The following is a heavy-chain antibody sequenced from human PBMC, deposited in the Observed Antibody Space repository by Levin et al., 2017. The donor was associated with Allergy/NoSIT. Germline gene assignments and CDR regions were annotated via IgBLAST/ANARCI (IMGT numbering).Heavy chain of an antibody. CDR3: AQLWSGNRTDAFDI. CDR1: GYTFTGYY. CDR2: INPNSGGT. V-gene: IGHV1-2*02. D-gene: IGHD5-18*01. Sequence: ASVKVSCKASGYTFTGYYMHWVRQAPGQGLEWMGWINPNSGGTNYAQKFQGRVTMTRDTSISTAYMELSRLRSDDTAVYYCAQLWSGNRTDAFDIWGQGTMVTVSS. J-gene: IGHJ3*02.